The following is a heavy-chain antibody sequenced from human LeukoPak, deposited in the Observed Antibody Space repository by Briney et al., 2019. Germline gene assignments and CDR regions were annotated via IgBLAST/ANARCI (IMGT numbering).Heavy chain of an antibody. J-gene: IGHJ4*02. D-gene: IGHD3-22*01. CDR3: AKGSYYDSSGSFYFDY. Sequence: GGSLRLSCAASGFTFSSYTMSWVRQAPGEGLEWVSGISGSGDNTYYADSVKGRFTISRDNSKNTLYVQVNSLGTEDTAAYYCAKGSYYDSSGSFYFDYWGQGTLVTVSS. V-gene: IGHV3-23*01. CDR1: GFTFSSYT. CDR2: ISGSGDNT.